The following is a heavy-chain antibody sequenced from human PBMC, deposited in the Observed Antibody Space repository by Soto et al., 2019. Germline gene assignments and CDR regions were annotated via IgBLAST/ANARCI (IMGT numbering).Heavy chain of an antibody. J-gene: IGHJ4*02. V-gene: IGHV1-18*03. CDR1: GYIFSIFG. Sequence: VQLVQSGSEVKKPGASVRVSCKASGYIFSIFGISWVRQAPGQGLEWMGWISGYNGNTNYAQKFQGRVTMTTDTSTRTAYMVLRSLRSDDMAMYYCARDLGLGYYVSGRQMSHWGPGTLLTVSS. D-gene: IGHD3-10*01. CDR3: ARDLGLGYYVSGRQMSH. CDR2: ISGYNGNT.